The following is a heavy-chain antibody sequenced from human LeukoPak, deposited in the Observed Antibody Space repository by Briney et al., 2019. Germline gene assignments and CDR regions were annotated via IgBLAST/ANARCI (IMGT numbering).Heavy chain of an antibody. CDR1: GGTFSSYA. Sequence: ASVKVSCKASGGTFSSYAISWVRQAPGQGLEWMGGIIPIFGTANYAQKFQGRVTITADESTSTAYMELSSLRSEDTAVYYCAGQTPYYDYGDRYFDYWGQGTLVTVSS. V-gene: IGHV1-69*13. CDR3: AGQTPYYDYGDRYFDY. D-gene: IGHD4-17*01. J-gene: IGHJ4*02. CDR2: IIPIFGTA.